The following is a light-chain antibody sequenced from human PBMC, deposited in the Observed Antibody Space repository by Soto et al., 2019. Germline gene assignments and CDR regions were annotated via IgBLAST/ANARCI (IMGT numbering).Light chain of an antibody. CDR1: SSNIGSST. CDR2: SNN. V-gene: IGLV1-44*01. Sequence: QSVLTQPPSASGTPGQRVTISCSGSSSNIGSSTVNWYQQLPGTAPKLLIYSNNQRPSGVPDRFSGSKSGTSASLAISGLQSEDEADYYCAAWDDSLNGNYVFGTGTKVT. J-gene: IGLJ1*01. CDR3: AAWDDSLNGNYV.